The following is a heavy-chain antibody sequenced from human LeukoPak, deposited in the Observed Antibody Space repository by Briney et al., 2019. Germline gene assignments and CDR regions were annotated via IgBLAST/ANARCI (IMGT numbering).Heavy chain of an antibody. D-gene: IGHD4-17*01. V-gene: IGHV1-2*02. J-gene: IGHJ5*02. CDR2: INPNSGGA. CDR3: ARDREAGRRYGDYVGRRFDP. Sequence: GASVKVSCKASGYTFTGYYMHWVRQAPGQGLEWMGWINPNSGGANYAQKFQGRVTMTRDTSISTAYMELSRLRSDDTAVYYCARDREAGRRYGDYVGRRFDPWGQGTLVTVSS. CDR1: GYTFTGYY.